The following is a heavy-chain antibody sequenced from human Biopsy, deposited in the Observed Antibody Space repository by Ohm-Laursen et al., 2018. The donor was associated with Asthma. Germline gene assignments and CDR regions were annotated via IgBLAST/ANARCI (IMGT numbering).Heavy chain of an antibody. CDR3: ARIKIRIGAGTDRYFDL. J-gene: IGHJ2*01. Sequence: AASVKVSCKASGYPFTDYYVHWARQAPGQGLEWMGRIDPNSGGTNYAQKFLGRVTMTRDTSVNTAFMVLSRLRSDDTAVYYCARIKIRIGAGTDRYFDLWGRGTLVTVSS. V-gene: IGHV1-2*06. D-gene: IGHD3-16*01. CDR1: GYPFTDYY. CDR2: IDPNSGGT.